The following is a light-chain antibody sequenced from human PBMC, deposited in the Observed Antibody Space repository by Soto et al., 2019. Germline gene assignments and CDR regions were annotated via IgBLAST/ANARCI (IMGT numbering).Light chain of an antibody. CDR3: SSYTSSSTLNV. CDR1: SSDVGSYNL. V-gene: IGLV2-14*02. Sequence: QSVLTQPASVSGSPGQSITISCTGTSSDVGSYNLVSWYQQHPGKAPKLMIYEVSNRPSGVSNRFSGSKSGNTASLTISGLQAEDEADYYCSSYTSSSTLNVFGTGTKATVL. CDR2: EVS. J-gene: IGLJ1*01.